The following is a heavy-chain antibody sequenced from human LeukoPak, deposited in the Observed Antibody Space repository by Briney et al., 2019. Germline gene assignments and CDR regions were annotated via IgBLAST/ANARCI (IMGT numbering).Heavy chain of an antibody. CDR1: GGSFSGYY. J-gene: IGHJ4*02. V-gene: IGHV4-34*01. CDR2: INHSGST. CDR3: ARHSGSGYYLSWFLDY. Sequence: SETLSLTCAVYGGSFSGYYWSWIRQPPGKRLEWIGEINHSGSTNYNPSLKSRVTISVDTSKNQFSLKLSSVTAADTAVYYCARHSGSGYYLSWFLDYWGQGTLVTVSS. D-gene: IGHD3-22*01.